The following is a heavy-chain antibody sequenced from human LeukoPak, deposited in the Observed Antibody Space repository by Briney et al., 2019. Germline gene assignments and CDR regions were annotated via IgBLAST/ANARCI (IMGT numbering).Heavy chain of an antibody. CDR2: IWYDGSNK. V-gene: IGHV3-33*01. D-gene: IGHD6-19*01. J-gene: IGHJ4*02. CDR1: GFTFSSYG. Sequence: GRSLRLSCAASGFTFSSYGMHWVRQAPGKGLEWVAVIWYDGSNKYYADSVKGRFTISRDNSKNTLYLQMNSLRAEDTAVYYCARDRIAVAGNLRYYFDYWGQGTLVTVSS. CDR3: ARDRIAVAGNLRYYFDY.